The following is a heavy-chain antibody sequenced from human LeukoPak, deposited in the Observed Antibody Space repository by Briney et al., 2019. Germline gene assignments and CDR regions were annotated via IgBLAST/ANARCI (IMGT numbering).Heavy chain of an antibody. D-gene: IGHD6-13*01. Sequence: GGSLRLSCAASGFTFSSYSMNWVRQAPGKGLEWVSSISSSSSYIYYADSVKGRFTISRDNAKNSLYLQMNSLRAEDTAVYYCARDIAAAALGGYYWGQGTLVTVSS. V-gene: IGHV3-21*01. CDR2: ISSSSSYI. CDR1: GFTFSSYS. CDR3: ARDIAAAALGGYY. J-gene: IGHJ4*02.